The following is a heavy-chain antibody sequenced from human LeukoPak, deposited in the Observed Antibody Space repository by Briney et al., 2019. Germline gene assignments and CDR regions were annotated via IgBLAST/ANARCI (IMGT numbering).Heavy chain of an antibody. J-gene: IGHJ4*02. CDR1: GVSFSGYY. CDR3: ARGRGYDILTGNDY. D-gene: IGHD3-9*01. CDR2: INHSGST. V-gene: IGHV4-34*01. Sequence: PSETLSLTCAVYGVSFSGYYWSWLRQPPGKGLEWIGEINHSGSTNYNPSLKSRVTISVDTSKNQFSLKLSSVTAADTAVYYCARGRGYDILTGNDYWGQGTLVTVSS.